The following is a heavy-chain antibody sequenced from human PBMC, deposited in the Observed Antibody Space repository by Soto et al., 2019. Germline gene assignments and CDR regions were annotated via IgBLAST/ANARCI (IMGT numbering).Heavy chain of an antibody. V-gene: IGHV1-3*01. CDR3: ARGWFAELKASYGMDV. D-gene: IGHD3-10*01. Sequence: ASVKVSCKASGYTFTSYAKHWVRKAPGQRLEWMGWINAGNGNTKYSQKFQGRVTITRDTSASTAYMELSSLSSEDTAVYYCARGWFAELKASYGMDVWGQGTTVTVSS. J-gene: IGHJ6*02. CDR2: INAGNGNT. CDR1: GYTFTSYA.